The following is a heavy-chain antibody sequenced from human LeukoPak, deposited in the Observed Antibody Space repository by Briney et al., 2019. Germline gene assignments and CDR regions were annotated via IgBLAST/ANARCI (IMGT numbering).Heavy chain of an antibody. V-gene: IGHV3-23*01. J-gene: IGHJ4*02. D-gene: IGHD5-18*01. CDR3: AKEGVTRGYSYGFPTNFDY. CDR1: GFTFSSYA. CDR2: ISGSGGST. Sequence: GGSLRLSCAASGFTFSSYAVSWVRQAPGKGLEWVSVISGSGGSTYYADSVKGRFTISRDNSKNTLYLQMNSLRAEDTAVYYCAKEGVTRGYSYGFPTNFDYWGQGTLVTVSS.